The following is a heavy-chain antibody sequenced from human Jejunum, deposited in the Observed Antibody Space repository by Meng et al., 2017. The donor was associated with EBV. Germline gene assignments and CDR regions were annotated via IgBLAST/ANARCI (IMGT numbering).Heavy chain of an antibody. Sequence: VQRVGCGGGLVRPGGSLRLSCAASGFTFNSHTMSWVRQAPGKGLEWVSAITDSGGSTYYTDSVKGRFTISRDNSKNTLYLQMNSLRAEDTAVYYCAKLTRAWGQGTLVTVSS. V-gene: IGHV3-23*04. CDR1: GFTFNSHT. J-gene: IGHJ5*02. CDR2: ITDSGGST. CDR3: AKLTRA.